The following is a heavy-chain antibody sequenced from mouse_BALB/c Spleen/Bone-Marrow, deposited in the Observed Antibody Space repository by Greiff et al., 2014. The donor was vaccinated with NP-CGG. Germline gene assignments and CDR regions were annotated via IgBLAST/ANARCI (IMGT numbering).Heavy chain of an antibody. J-gene: IGHJ4*01. CDR1: GYTFTSYW. Sequence: LQQPGSELVRPGASVKLSCKASGYTFTSYWMHWVKQRPGQGLEWLGNIYPGTGSINYDEKFKSKATLTVDTSSSTAYMQLSSLTSEDSAVYYCIRSGYVMDYWGQGTSVTVSS. D-gene: IGHD3-1*01. CDR2: IYPGTGSI. V-gene: IGHV1S22*01. CDR3: IRSGYVMDY.